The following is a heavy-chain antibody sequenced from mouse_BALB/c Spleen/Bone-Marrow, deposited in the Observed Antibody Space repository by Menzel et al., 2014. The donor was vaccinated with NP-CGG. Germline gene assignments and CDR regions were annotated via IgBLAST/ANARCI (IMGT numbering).Heavy chain of an antibody. J-gene: IGHJ4*01. CDR1: GYTFXSYW. Sequence: QVQLQQSGAELVRPGASVKLSCKASGYTFXSYWINWVKQRPGQGLEWIGNIYPSDSYTNYNQKFKDKATLTVDKSSSTAYIQLSSPTSEDSAVYYCTRGGRGKGYAMDYWGQGTSVTVSS. CDR2: IYPSDSYT. D-gene: IGHD2-1*01. V-gene: IGHV1-69*02. CDR3: TRGGRGKGYAMDY.